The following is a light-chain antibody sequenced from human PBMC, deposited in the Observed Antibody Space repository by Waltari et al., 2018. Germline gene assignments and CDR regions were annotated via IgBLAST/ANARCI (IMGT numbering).Light chain of an antibody. CDR3: QQYFSVPLT. Sequence: IQMTQSPSSLSGSVGDRVTISCRASHDITNALAWYQHKLGTAPKLLMYATSKLEGGVPARFSGRGSGTTYTLTIASLQSDDSASYFCQQYFSVPLTFGGGSKIEI. CDR2: ATS. V-gene: IGKV1-NL1*01. J-gene: IGKJ4*01. CDR1: HDITNA.